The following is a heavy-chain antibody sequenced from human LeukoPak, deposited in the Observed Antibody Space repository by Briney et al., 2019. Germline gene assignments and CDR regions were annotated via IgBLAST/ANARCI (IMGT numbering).Heavy chain of an antibody. CDR1: GGSISSYY. D-gene: IGHD3-22*01. Sequence: PSETLSLTCTVSGGSISSYYWSWIRQPPGKGLEWIRYIYYSGSTNYNPSLKSRVTISVDTSKNQFSLKLSSVTAADTAVYYCARDRGNYYDSSGHFDYWGQGTLVTVSS. CDR2: IYYSGST. V-gene: IGHV4-59*01. CDR3: ARDRGNYYDSSGHFDY. J-gene: IGHJ4*02.